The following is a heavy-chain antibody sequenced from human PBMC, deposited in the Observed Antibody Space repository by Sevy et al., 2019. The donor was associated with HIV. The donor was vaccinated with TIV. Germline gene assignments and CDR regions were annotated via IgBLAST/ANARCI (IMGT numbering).Heavy chain of an antibody. Sequence: GGSLRLSCSASXFTFRSYGMHWVRQAPDMGLEWVALISYDGNNRYYADSVKGRFTISRDNSKNTLYLQMNSLRPEDTAVYXCAKDQEMVSAILDYWGQGTLVTVSS. CDR2: ISYDGNNR. CDR3: AKDQEMVSAILDY. J-gene: IGHJ4*02. D-gene: IGHD2-8*01. V-gene: IGHV3-30*18. CDR1: XFTFRSYG.